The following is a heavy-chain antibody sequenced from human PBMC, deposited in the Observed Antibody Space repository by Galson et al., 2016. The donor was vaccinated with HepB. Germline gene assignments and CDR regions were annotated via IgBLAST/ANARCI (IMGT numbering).Heavy chain of an antibody. CDR3: ATGEDSSGFSRDCAY. CDR1: GFTFNTYN. V-gene: IGHV3-21*01. D-gene: IGHD3-22*01. CDR2: ISSRSSYI. Sequence: SLSLSCAASGFTFNTYNMNWVRQAPGKGLEWVSSISSRSSYIFYADSLKGRFTISRDNAKSSLYLEMNSLRAEDTAVYYCATGEDSSGFSRDCAYWGQGTVVTVSS. J-gene: IGHJ4*02.